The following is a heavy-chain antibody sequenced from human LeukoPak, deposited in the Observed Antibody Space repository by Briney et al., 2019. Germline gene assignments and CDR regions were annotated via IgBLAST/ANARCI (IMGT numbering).Heavy chain of an antibody. J-gene: IGHJ3*02. CDR2: ISYDGSNK. D-gene: IGHD2-2*01. V-gene: IGHV3-30-3*01. CDR3: AKDHRPDPAGAFDI. Sequence: PGGSLRLSCAASGFTFSSYAMHWVRQAPGKGLEWVAVISYDGSNKYYADSVKGRFTISRDNSKNTLYLQMNSLRAEDTAVYYCAKDHRPDPAGAFDIWGQGTMVTVSS. CDR1: GFTFSSYA.